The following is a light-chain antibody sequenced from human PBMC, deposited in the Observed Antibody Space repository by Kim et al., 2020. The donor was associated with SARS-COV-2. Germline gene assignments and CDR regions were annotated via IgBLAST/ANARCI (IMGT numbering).Light chain of an antibody. CDR3: QQYGGFPLT. CDR2: DAS. CDR1: QSVSTY. V-gene: IGKV3-20*01. J-gene: IGKJ4*01. Sequence: EIVLTQSPATLSLSPGERGTLSCRASQSVSTYLAWYQEKPGQAPRLLIYDASSRATGIPDRFSGSGSGTDFTLTISRLEPEDFAVYYCQQYGGFPLTFGGGTKVDIK.